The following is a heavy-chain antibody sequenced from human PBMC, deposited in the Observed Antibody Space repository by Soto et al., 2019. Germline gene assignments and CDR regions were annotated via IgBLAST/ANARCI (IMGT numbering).Heavy chain of an antibody. CDR1: GDSISSNSYY. V-gene: IGHV4-39*01. CDR3: ARLKVRGVIGY. CDR2: IYYSGST. Sequence: SETLSLTCTVSGDSISSNSYYWGWIRQPPGKGLEWIGSIYYSGSTYYNPSLKSRVTISVDTSKNQFSLKLSSVTAADTAVYYCARLKVRGVIGYWGQGTLVT. D-gene: IGHD3-10*01. J-gene: IGHJ4*02.